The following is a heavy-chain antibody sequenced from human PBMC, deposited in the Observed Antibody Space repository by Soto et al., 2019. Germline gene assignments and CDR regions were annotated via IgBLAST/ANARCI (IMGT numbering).Heavy chain of an antibody. V-gene: IGHV3-53*01. CDR3: ARSDPAYAYGLNV. D-gene: IGHD3-10*01. Sequence: GSLRLSCAASGFTVTAHYVAWVRQAPGRGLEWVSLIYSGGGKYYADSVKGRFTISRDTSEKTFYLQMNSLRSEDTAVYYCARSDPAYAYGLNVWGQGTTVTVSS. CDR2: IYSGGGK. J-gene: IGHJ6*02. CDR1: GFTVTAHY.